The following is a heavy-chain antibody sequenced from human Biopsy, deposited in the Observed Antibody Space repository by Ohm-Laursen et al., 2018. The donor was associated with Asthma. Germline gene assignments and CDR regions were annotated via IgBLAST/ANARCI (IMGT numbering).Heavy chain of an antibody. V-gene: IGHV4-39*01. CDR3: VRGSSSWHHGPFHYYYGLDV. J-gene: IGHJ6*02. D-gene: IGHD6-13*01. CDR2: IYYSGTT. CDR1: GGYMRRGNYY. Sequence: SDTLSLTCRLSSGSGGYMRRGNYYWGWIRQPPGKGLEWIGSIYYSGTTYYNPSLESRVTVSADTSKNQFSLKLTSVTAADTAVYYCVRGSSSWHHGPFHYYYGLDVWGQGTTATVSS.